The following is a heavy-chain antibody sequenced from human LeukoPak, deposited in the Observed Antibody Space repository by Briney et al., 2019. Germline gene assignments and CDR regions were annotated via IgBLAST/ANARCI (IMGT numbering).Heavy chain of an antibody. V-gene: IGHV4-38-2*02. CDR2: IYHSGST. Sequence: SETLSLTCTVSGYSISSGYYWGWIRQPPGKGLEWIGSIYHSGSTCYNPSLKSRVTISIDTSKNQFSLKLSSVTAADTAMYYCARDNDQLGLDPFDYWGQGTLVTVSS. J-gene: IGHJ4*02. D-gene: IGHD1-1*01. CDR1: GYSISSGYY. CDR3: ARDNDQLGLDPFDY.